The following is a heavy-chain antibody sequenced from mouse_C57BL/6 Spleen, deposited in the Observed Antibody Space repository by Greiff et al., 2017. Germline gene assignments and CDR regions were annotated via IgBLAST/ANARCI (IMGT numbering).Heavy chain of an antibody. Sequence: QVQLQQSGPGLVQPSQSLSITCTVSGFSLTSYGVHWVRQSPGKGLEWLGVIWSGGSTDYNAAFISRLSISKDNSKSQVFFKMNSLQADDTAIYYCARERNRSRPMDYWGQGTSVTVSS. V-gene: IGHV2-2*01. CDR1: GFSLTSYG. D-gene: IGHD2-14*01. CDR2: IWSGGST. CDR3: ARERNRSRPMDY. J-gene: IGHJ4*01.